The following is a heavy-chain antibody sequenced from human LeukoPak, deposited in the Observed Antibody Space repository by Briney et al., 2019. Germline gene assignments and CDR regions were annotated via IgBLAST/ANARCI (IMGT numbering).Heavy chain of an antibody. D-gene: IGHD5-18*01. J-gene: IGHJ6*03. CDR1: GFTFSSYG. CDR3: ARNSYGYYYYYMDV. V-gene: IGHV3-30*03. Sequence: GGSLRLSCAASGFTFSSYGMHWVRQAPGKGLEWVAVISYDGSNKYYADSVKGRFTISRDNSKNTLYLQMNSLRAEDTALYYCARNSYGYYYYYMDVWGKGTTVTVSS. CDR2: ISYDGSNK.